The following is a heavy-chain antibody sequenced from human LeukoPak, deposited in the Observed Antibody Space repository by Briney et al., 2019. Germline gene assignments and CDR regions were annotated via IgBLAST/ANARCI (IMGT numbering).Heavy chain of an antibody. CDR1: GFTVSSNH. Sequence: GGSLRLSCAASGFTVSSNHMSWVRQAPGKGLEWVSAIYSGGSTDYADSVKGRFTISRDNLKNTLYLQMNSLRAGDTAVYYCARGPAGYNWGQGTLVTFSS. J-gene: IGHJ4*02. CDR3: ARGPAGYN. V-gene: IGHV3-53*01. CDR2: IYSGGST. D-gene: IGHD1-1*01.